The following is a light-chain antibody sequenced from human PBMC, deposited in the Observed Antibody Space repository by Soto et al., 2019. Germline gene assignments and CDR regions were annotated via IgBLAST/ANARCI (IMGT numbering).Light chain of an antibody. Sequence: EIVLTQSPPSLSLSPGESATLSCRASQSVSGYLAWFQQKPGQAPRLLIYGASNMATGIPARFSGSGSGTDFTLTISSLEPEDFAVYYCQQRSGWRRTFGQGTKLEI. CDR2: GAS. CDR1: QSVSGY. J-gene: IGKJ2*01. V-gene: IGKV3-11*01. CDR3: QQRSGWRRT.